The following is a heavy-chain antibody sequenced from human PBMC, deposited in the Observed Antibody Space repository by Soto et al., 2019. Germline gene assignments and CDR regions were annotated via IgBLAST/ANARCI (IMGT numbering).Heavy chain of an antibody. CDR3: ARGHSVWPDLSFGERGQFYFDY. CDR1: GGSFSGNY. V-gene: IGHV4-34*01. Sequence: PXASLSLTCAVYGGSFSGNYWSWIRVPPGKGLEWIGEINHSGSTNDNPSLKSRVTISVDTSKNQFSLKLSSVTAAATAVYYCARGHSVWPDLSFGERGQFYFDYWRQGTLVTVSS. J-gene: IGHJ4*02. D-gene: IGHD3-10*01. CDR2: INHSGST.